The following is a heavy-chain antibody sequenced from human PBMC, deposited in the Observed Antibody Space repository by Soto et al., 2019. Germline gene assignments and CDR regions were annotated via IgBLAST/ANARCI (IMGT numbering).Heavy chain of an antibody. J-gene: IGHJ6*02. D-gene: IGHD2-15*01. CDR2: INAGNGNT. Sequence: QVQLVQSGAEVKKPGASVKVSCKASGYTFTSYAMHWVRQAPGQRLEWMGWINAGNGNTKYSQKFQGRVTITRDTSASTAYMELGSLRSEDTAVDYCARDSGQYCSGGSCYSNLVGATLYYYYGMDVWGQGTTVTVSS. CDR1: GYTFTSYA. V-gene: IGHV1-3*01. CDR3: ARDSGQYCSGGSCYSNLVGATLYYYYGMDV.